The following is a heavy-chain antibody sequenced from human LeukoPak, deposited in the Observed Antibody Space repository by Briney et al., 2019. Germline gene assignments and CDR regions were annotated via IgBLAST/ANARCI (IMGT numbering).Heavy chain of an antibody. CDR1: GFIFHDFA. D-gene: IGHD2-15*01. J-gene: IGHJ6*03. CDR2: VSWNRDII. Sequence: GRSLRLSCAASGFIFHDFAMHWVRQAPGKSLEWVSSVSWNRDIINYADSVRGRFTVSRDNDQNSLYLEMNNLRPDDTALYYCVKSGGYFYMDAWGKGTTVIVSS. V-gene: IGHV3-9*01. CDR3: VKSGGYFYMDA.